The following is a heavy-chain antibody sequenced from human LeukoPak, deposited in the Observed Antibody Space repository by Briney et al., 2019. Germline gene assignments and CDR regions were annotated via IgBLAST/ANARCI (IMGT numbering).Heavy chain of an antibody. CDR1: GFTFSSYW. V-gene: IGHV3-74*01. Sequence: GGSLRLSCAASGFTFSSYWMHWVRQAPGKGLVWVSRINTDGSSTSYADFVRGRFTISRDNAKNTLYLQMNSLRAEDTAVYYCARDWGVGYMDVWGKGTTVTVSS. CDR2: INTDGSST. CDR3: ARDWGVGYMDV. J-gene: IGHJ6*03. D-gene: IGHD3-16*01.